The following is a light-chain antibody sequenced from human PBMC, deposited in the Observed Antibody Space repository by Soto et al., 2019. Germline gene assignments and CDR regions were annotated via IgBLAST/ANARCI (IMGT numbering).Light chain of an antibody. CDR3: QQYGTPPT. V-gene: IGKV3-20*01. CDR2: DAS. Sequence: EIVLTECPATLSWSPAERANLPCRASQSVSSHLAWYQQKPGQAPRILIYDASIRATGIPDRFSGSGSGTEFTLTIRRLEPEDSAVYYWQQYGTPPTCGQGTKVDI. CDR1: QSVSSH. J-gene: IGKJ1*01.